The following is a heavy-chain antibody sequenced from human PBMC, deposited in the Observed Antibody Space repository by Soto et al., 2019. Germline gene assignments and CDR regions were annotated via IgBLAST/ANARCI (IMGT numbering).Heavy chain of an antibody. CDR1: GGSISSGDYY. D-gene: IGHD3-22*01. CDR2: IYYSGST. Sequence: PSETLSLTCTVSGGSISSGDYYWSWIRQPPGKGLEWIGYIYYSGSTYYNPSLKSRVTISVDTSKNQFSLKLSSVTAADTAVYYCASVSYYYDSRGYYHYWGQGTLVIVSS. CDR3: ASVSYYYDSRGYYHY. J-gene: IGHJ4*02. V-gene: IGHV4-30-4*01.